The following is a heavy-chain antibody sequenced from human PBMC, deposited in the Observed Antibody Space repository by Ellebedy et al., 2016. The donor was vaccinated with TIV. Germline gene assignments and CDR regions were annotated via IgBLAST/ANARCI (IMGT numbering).Heavy chain of an antibody. CDR1: GYSFTTSG. V-gene: IGHV1-18*01. CDR3: ARVIMPGKADY. D-gene: IGHD2-8*01. Sequence: ASVKVSXXASGYSFTTSGISWVRQAPGQGLEWMGWISASTGKTIYAQNLQGRVTMTTNTSTSTAYMEPRSLRSDDTAVYYCARVIMPGKADYWGQGTLVTVSS. CDR2: ISASTGKT. J-gene: IGHJ4*02.